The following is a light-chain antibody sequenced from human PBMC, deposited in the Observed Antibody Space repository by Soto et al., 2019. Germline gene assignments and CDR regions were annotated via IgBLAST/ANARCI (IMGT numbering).Light chain of an antibody. J-gene: IGKJ5*01. Sequence: VLMQAPGTLSLSQEETAPVCCVASQSVDSSYLAWYQQKPGQAPRLLIYGASSRATGIPDRFSGSGSGTDFTLTISRLEPEDFAVYYCQQYGSSLITFGQGTRLEIK. CDR3: QQYGSSLIT. V-gene: IGKV3-20*01. CDR2: GAS. CDR1: QSVDSSY.